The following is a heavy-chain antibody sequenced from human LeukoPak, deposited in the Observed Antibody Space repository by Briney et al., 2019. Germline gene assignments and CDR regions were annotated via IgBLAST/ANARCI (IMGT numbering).Heavy chain of an antibody. V-gene: IGHV1-18*01. Sequence: ASVKVSCKASGYTFTSYGISWVRQAPGQGLEWMGWISAYNGNTNYAQKLQGRVTMTTDTSTSTAYMELRSLRSDDTAVYYCARGGYVTIFGVVTDHNWFDPWGQGTLVTVSS. CDR1: GYTFTSYG. CDR3: ARGGYVTIFGVVTDHNWFDP. D-gene: IGHD3-3*01. CDR2: ISAYNGNT. J-gene: IGHJ5*02.